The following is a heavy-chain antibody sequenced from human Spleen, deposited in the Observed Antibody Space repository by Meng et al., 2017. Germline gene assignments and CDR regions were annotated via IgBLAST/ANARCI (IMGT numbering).Heavy chain of an antibody. CDR3: ARDFWSGRYYFDY. Sequence: QVQLVGSGGGVGQPGRSLRLSCSASRFTFSSYGMHWVRQAPGKGLEWVAVIWYDESNKYYADSVKGRFTISRDNSKNTLYLQMNSLRAEDTAVYFCARDFWSGRYYFDYWGQGTLVTVSS. J-gene: IGHJ4*02. V-gene: IGHV3-33*01. D-gene: IGHD3-3*01. CDR1: RFTFSSYG. CDR2: IWYDESNK.